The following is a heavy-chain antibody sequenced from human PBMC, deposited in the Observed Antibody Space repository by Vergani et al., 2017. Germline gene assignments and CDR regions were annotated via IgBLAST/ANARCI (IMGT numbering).Heavy chain of an antibody. D-gene: IGHD6-19*01. CDR2: ISDDGSNK. CDR1: GFTFSSYA. Sequence: QVQLVESGGGVVQPGRSLRLSCAASGFTFSSYAMHWVRQAPGKGLEWVAVISDDGSNKYYADSVKGRFTISRDNSKNTLYLQMNSLRAEDTAVYYCARDPSSGWYRGLNYFDYWGQGTLVTVSS. V-gene: IGHV3-30-3*01. CDR3: ARDPSSGWYRGLNYFDY. J-gene: IGHJ4*02.